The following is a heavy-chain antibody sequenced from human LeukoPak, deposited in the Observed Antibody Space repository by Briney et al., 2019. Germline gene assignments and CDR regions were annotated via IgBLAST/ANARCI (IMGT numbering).Heavy chain of an antibody. CDR3: ARRGYYYDSSGYLDY. V-gene: IGHV4-34*01. CDR1: GGSFSGYF. J-gene: IGHJ4*02. D-gene: IGHD3-22*01. CDR2: IYHSGST. Sequence: PSETLSLTCAVYGGSFSGYFWSWIRQPPGKGLEWIGEIYHSGSTNYNPSLKSRVTISVDKSKNQFSLKLSSVTAADTAVYYCARRGYYYDSSGYLDYWGQGTLVTVSS.